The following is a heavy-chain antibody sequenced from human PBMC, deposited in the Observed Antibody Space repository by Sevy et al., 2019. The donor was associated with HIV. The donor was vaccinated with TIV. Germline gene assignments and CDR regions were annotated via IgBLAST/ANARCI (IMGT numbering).Heavy chain of an antibody. Sequence: SESLSLTCTVSGGSISSSSYYWGWIRQPPGKGLEWIGSIYYSGSTYYNPSLKSRVTISVDTSKNQFSLKLSSVTAADTAVYYCARHAGYSRGWLYYFDYWGHGTLVTVSS. J-gene: IGHJ4*01. D-gene: IGHD6-19*01. CDR1: GGSISSSSYY. CDR2: IYYSGST. CDR3: ARHAGYSRGWLYYFDY. V-gene: IGHV4-39*01.